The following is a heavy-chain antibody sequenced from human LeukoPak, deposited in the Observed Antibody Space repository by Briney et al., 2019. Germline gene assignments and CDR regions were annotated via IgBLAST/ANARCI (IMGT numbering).Heavy chain of an antibody. J-gene: IGHJ3*01. CDR1: GFTFGDYA. CDR3: TRDQGSTSPSVDLL. CDR2: IRSKAYGGTT. D-gene: IGHD5-12*01. V-gene: IGHV3-49*03. Sequence: GGSLRLSCTASGFTFGDYATSWFRQAPGKGLEWVGFIRSKAYGGTTEYAASVKGRFTISRDDSKSIAYLQMNSLKTEDTAVYYCTRDQGSTSPSVDLLWGQGTMVTVSS.